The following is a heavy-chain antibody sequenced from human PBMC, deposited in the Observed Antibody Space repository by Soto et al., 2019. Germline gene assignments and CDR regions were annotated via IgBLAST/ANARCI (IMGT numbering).Heavy chain of an antibody. Sequence: LRLSCGASGFTFSSYTMSWVRQAPGKGLEWVSSISASGGNTYYADSVKGRFTISRDNSKNTLYLQMNSLRAEDTAVYYCAKDRGGFAGGWDYFDSWGQGTVVTVS. CDR1: GFTFSSYT. CDR3: AKDRGGFAGGWDYFDS. J-gene: IGHJ4*02. CDR2: ISASGGNT. V-gene: IGHV3-23*01. D-gene: IGHD6-19*01.